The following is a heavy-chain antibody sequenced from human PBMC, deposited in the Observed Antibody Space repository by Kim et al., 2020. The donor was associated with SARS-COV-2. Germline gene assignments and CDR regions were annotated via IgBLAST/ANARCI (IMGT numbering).Heavy chain of an antibody. CDR3: AKDADTLLDYYDSSGYWEY. CDR2: ISGSGGST. CDR1: GFTFSSYA. J-gene: IGHJ4*02. V-gene: IGHV3-23*01. D-gene: IGHD3-22*01. Sequence: GGSLRLSCAASGFTFSSYAMSWVRQAPGKGLEWVSAISGSGGSTYYADSVKGRFTISRDNSKNTLYLQMNSLRAEDTAVYYCAKDADTLLDYYDSSGYWEYWGQGTLVTVSS.